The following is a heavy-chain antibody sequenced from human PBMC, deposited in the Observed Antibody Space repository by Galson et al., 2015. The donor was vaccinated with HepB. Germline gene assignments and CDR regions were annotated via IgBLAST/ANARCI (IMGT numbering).Heavy chain of an antibody. D-gene: IGHD2-21*01. V-gene: IGHV1-58*02. CDR3: AASRSDCGGDCYPFDP. CDR2: IVVGSGNT. J-gene: IGHJ5*02. CDR1: GFTFTSSA. Sequence: SCKASGFTFTSSAMQWVRQARGQRLEWIGWIVVGSGNTNYAQKFQERVTITRDMSTSTAYMELSSLRSEDTAVYYCAASRSDCGGDCYPFDPWGQGTLVTVSS.